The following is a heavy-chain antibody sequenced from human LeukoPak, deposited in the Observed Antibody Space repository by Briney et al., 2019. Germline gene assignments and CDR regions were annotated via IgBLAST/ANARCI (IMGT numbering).Heavy chain of an antibody. CDR3: ARDVTYYYDSSGGGFDC. V-gene: IGHV3-53*01. CDR2: IYSDDTT. J-gene: IGHJ4*02. Sequence: GGSLRLSCAASGFTVSNNYMSWVRQAPGKGLEWVSLIYSDDTTYYADSVKGRFTISRDNSKNTLYLQMNSLRAEDTAVYYCARDVTYYYDSSGGGFDCWGQGTLVTVSS. D-gene: IGHD3-22*01. CDR1: GFTVSNNY.